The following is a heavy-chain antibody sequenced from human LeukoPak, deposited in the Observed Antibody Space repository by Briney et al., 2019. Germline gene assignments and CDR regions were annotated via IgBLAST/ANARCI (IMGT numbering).Heavy chain of an antibody. CDR3: ARALVIVEDAFDI. CDR1: GFTFNNYA. CDR2: ISGSGDRT. Sequence: GGSLRLSCAASGFTFNNYAMSWFRQTPGKGLEWVSAISGSGDRTYYAESVKGRFSISRDNSKNTLYLQMHSLRAEDTAVYYCARALVIVEDAFDIWGQGTMVAVSS. J-gene: IGHJ3*02. D-gene: IGHD3-22*01. V-gene: IGHV3-23*01.